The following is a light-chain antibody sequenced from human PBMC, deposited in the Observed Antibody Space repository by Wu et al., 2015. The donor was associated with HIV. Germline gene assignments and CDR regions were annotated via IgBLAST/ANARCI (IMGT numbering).Light chain of an antibody. J-gene: IGKJ2*03. CDR2: GSS. CDR1: QSITNN. V-gene: IGKV3-15*01. Sequence: EIVMTQSPATLSVSPGESATLSCRASQSITNNLAWYHHKPGQAPRLLIYGSSTRATGIPARFSGSGSGTEFTLTISSLQSEDFAVYYCQQYNNWPQSFGQGTKLEIK. CDR3: QQYNNWPQS.